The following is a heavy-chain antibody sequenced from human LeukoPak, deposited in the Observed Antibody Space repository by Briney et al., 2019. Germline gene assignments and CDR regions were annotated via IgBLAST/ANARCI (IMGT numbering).Heavy chain of an antibody. CDR2: IYYSGST. V-gene: IGHV4-39*07. Sequence: SETLSLTCTVSGGSISSSSYYWGWIRQPPGKGLEWIGSIYYSGSTYYNPSLKSRVTISVDTSKNQFSLKLSSVTAADTAVYYCARGPAYSSSWYHVRDGAGGAFDIWGQGTMVTVSS. J-gene: IGHJ3*02. D-gene: IGHD6-13*01. CDR3: ARGPAYSSSWYHVRDGAGGAFDI. CDR1: GGSISSSSYY.